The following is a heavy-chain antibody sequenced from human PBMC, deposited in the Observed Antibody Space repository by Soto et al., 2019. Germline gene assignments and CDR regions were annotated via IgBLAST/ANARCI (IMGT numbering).Heavy chain of an antibody. CDR3: ARGRGNYGHTYYYYYYMDV. CDR2: MNPNSGNT. D-gene: IGHD1-7*01. J-gene: IGHJ6*03. CDR1: GYTFTSYD. V-gene: IGHV1-8*01. Sequence: ASVKVSCKASGYTFTSYDINWVRQATGQGLEWMGWMNPNSGNTGYAQKSQGRVTMTRNTSISTAYMELSSLRSEDTAVYYCARGRGNYGHTYYYYYYMDVWGKGTTVTVSS.